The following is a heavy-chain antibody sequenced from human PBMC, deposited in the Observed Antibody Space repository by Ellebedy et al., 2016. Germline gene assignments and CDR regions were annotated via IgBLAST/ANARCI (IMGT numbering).Heavy chain of an antibody. Sequence: GESLKISCAASGFTFSSYAMSWVRQAPGKGLEWVSGISDSGGSTYYADSVKGRFTISRDNAKKSLYLQLNSLRDEDTAVYYCARESSIPGDYRFDCWGQGTLVTVSS. D-gene: IGHD4-17*01. V-gene: IGHV3-23*01. J-gene: IGHJ4*02. CDR3: ARESSIPGDYRFDC. CDR1: GFTFSSYA. CDR2: ISDSGGST.